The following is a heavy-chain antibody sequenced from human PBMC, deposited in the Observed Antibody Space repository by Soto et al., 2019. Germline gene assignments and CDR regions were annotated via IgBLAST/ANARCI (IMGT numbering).Heavy chain of an antibody. V-gene: IGHV1-8*01. CDR3: ARGRGVKLGRG. CDR1: GYTFSSYD. CDR2: MNPSSGHA. J-gene: IGHJ4*02. D-gene: IGHD3-10*01. Sequence: ASVKVSCKASGYTFSSYDINWVRQATGQGLEWMGWMNPSSGHAGYAQKFQGRVTMTRDTAISTAYMELSSLKSEDTAVYFCARGRGVKLGRGWGQGTLVTVSS.